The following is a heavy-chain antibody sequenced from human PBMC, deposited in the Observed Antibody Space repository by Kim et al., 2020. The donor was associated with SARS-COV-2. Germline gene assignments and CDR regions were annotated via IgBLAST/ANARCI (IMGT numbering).Heavy chain of an antibody. J-gene: IGHJ4*02. CDR2: IWYDGSNK. CDR1: GFTFSSYG. CDR3: ARDALIAAAGTCLDY. V-gene: IGHV3-33*01. Sequence: GGSLRLSCAASGFTFSSYGMHWVRQAPGKGLEWVAVIWYDGSNKYYADSVKGRFTISRDNSKNTLYLQMNSLRAEDTAVYYCARDALIAAAGTCLDYWGQGTLVTVSS. D-gene: IGHD6-13*01.